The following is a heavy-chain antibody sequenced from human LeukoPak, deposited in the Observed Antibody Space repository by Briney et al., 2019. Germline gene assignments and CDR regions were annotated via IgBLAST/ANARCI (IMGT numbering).Heavy chain of an antibody. CDR2: MYTSGSS. CDR3: ARHCIFRGVTLYYYMDV. CDR1: GGSISTVSDY. D-gene: IGHD3-10*01. V-gene: IGHV4-61*02. J-gene: IGHJ6*03. Sequence: SETLSLTCTVSGGSISTVSDYWNWIRQPAGKGLEWIGRMYTSGSSNFSPSLKSRVTISVDTSKNQFSLKLSSVTAADTAVNYCARHCIFRGVTLYYYMDVWGKGTTVTISS.